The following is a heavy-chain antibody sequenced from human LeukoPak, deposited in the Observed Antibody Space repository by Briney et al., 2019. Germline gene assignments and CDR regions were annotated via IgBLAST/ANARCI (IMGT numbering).Heavy chain of an antibody. D-gene: IGHD4-23*01. V-gene: IGHV1-2*02. J-gene: IGHJ4*02. Sequence: GASVKVSCKASGLTFTGHYIHWVRQAPGQGLEWMGYINPHSGGTNSPQKFQGRVTLTTDTSISAAYMELSSLISDDTAMYYCVREGNEVLTKDFDSWGQGTLVTVSS. CDR1: GLTFTGHY. CDR3: VREGNEVLTKDFDS. CDR2: INPHSGGT.